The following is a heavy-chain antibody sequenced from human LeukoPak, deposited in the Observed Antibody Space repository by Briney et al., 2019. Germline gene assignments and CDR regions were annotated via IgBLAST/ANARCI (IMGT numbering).Heavy chain of an antibody. V-gene: IGHV3-23*01. D-gene: IGHD2-15*01. J-gene: IGHJ5*02. CDR3: AREYEGYCSGGSCFRGTYNCFDP. CDR2: ISGSGGST. Sequence: GGSLRLSCAASGFTVSRNYMSWVRQAPGKGLEWVSAISGSGGSTYYADSVKGRFTISRDNSKNTLYLQMKSLRAEDTAVYYCAREYEGYCSGGSCFRGTYNCFDPWGQGTLVTVSS. CDR1: GFTVSRNY.